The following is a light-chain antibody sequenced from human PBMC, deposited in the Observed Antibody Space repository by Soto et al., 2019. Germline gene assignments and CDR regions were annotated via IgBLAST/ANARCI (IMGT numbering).Light chain of an antibody. V-gene: IGKV3-20*01. CDR2: DAS. J-gene: IGKJ1*01. Sequence: EIVLTQSPGTLPLSPGARATLSCRASQSVSSNYLAWYQQKPGQAPRLLMYDASRRATGIPDRFSGSGAGTDFTLTITRLEPEDVAVYYCQQYGSSPVTFGQATKVESK. CDR1: QSVSSNY. CDR3: QQYGSSPVT.